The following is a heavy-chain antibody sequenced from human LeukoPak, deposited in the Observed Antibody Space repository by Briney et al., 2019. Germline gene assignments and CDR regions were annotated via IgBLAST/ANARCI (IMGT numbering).Heavy chain of an antibody. J-gene: IGHJ4*02. Sequence: ASVKVSCKASRYTFTSYYMHWVRQAPGQGLEWMGIINPSGGSTSYAQKFQGRVTMTRDTSTSTVYMELSSLRSEDTAVYYCAKADCSSTSCWGYFDYWGQGTLVTVSS. CDR1: RYTFTSYY. V-gene: IGHV1-46*01. D-gene: IGHD2-2*01. CDR2: INPSGGST. CDR3: AKADCSSTSCWGYFDY.